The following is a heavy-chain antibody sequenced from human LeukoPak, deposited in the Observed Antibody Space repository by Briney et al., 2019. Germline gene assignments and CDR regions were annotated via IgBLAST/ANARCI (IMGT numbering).Heavy chain of an antibody. D-gene: IGHD3-22*01. CDR1: GFTFSTYG. Sequence: GGSLRLSCAASGFTFSTYGTHWVRQAPGKGLEWVAVIAYDGKTTYYADSVKGRFTISRDNAKNSLYLQMNSLRAEDTAVYYCASRKSYYDSSGFSSDAFDIWGQGAMVTVSS. V-gene: IGHV3-30*03. CDR3: ASRKSYYDSSGFSSDAFDI. J-gene: IGHJ3*02. CDR2: IAYDGKTT.